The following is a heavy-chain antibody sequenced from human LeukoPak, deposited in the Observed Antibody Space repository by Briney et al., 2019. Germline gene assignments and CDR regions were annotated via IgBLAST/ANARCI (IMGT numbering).Heavy chain of an antibody. J-gene: IGHJ6*03. Sequence: PGGSLRLSCAASGFTFSSYSMNWVRQAPGKGLEWVSYISSSSSTIYYADSVKGRFTISRDNSKNTLYLQMNSLRAEDTAVYYCAKVPTIFGVVISPESYYYYMDVWGKGTTVTVSS. CDR1: GFTFSSYS. CDR2: ISSSSSTI. V-gene: IGHV3-48*01. D-gene: IGHD3-3*01. CDR3: AKVPTIFGVVISPESYYYYMDV.